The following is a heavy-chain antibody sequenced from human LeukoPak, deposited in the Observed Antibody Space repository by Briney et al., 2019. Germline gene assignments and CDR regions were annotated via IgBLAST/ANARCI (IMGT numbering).Heavy chain of an antibody. CDR1: GYTFTGYY. CDR2: INPNSGGT. D-gene: IGHD6-19*01. J-gene: IGHJ4*02. V-gene: IGHV1-2*02. Sequence: GASVKVSCKASGYTFTGYYMHWVRQAPGQGLEWMGWINPNSGGTNYAQKLQGRVTMTTDTSTSTAYMELRSLRSDDTAVYYCARVAYSSACFDYWGQGTLVTVSS. CDR3: ARVAYSSACFDY.